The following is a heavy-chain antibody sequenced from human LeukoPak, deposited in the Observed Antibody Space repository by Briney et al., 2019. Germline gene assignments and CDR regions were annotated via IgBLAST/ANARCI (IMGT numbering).Heavy chain of an antibody. J-gene: IGHJ4*02. CDR3: AKAHRSSWYYFGN. D-gene: IGHD3-22*01. CDR1: GFTFRSYA. CDR2: ISGNGGST. V-gene: IGHV3-23*01. Sequence: GGSLRLSCAASGFTFRSYAMSWVRQAPGKGLEWVSVISGNGGSTHYADSVKGRYTISRDNSKNTLYLQMNSLRAEDTAIYYCAKAHRSSWYYFGNWGQGTLVTVSS.